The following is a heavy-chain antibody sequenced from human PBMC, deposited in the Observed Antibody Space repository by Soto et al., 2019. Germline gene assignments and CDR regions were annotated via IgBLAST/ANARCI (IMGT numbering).Heavy chain of an antibody. J-gene: IGHJ4*02. Sequence: EVQLLESGGGLVQPGGSLRLSCEASGFTFNNYAMGWVRQAPGKGLEWVSAITDSGDDTYYIDSVKGRFTISRDNSKCALYLQMNSLRAEDTAIYYCAKLGSSSWSPHYYFDYWGQGTLVTVSS. CDR3: AKLGSSSWSPHYYFDY. CDR1: GFTFNNYA. D-gene: IGHD2-2*01. V-gene: IGHV3-23*01. CDR2: ITDSGDDT.